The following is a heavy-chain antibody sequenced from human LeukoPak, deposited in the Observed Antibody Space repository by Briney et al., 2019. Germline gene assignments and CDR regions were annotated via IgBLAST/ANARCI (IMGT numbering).Heavy chain of an antibody. Sequence: GGSLRLSCAASGFTFSNAWMSWVRQAPGKGLEWVGRIKSKTDGGTTDYAAPVKGRFTISRDDSKNTLYLQMNSLKTEDTAVYYCTTDYDSPEFFVGATLLDYWGQGTLVTVSS. CDR2: IKSKTDGGTT. CDR3: TTDYDSPEFFVGATLLDY. V-gene: IGHV3-15*01. CDR1: GFTFSNAW. J-gene: IGHJ4*02. D-gene: IGHD1-26*01.